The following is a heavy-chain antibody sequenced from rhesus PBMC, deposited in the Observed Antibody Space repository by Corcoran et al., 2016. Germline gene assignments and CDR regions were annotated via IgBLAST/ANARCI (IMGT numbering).Heavy chain of an antibody. Sequence: QVQLVQSGAEVKKPGSSVKVSCKASGYTFTDYYMHWVRQAPRQGLDWMGWINPYNGNTKYAQKVQGRVTMTRDTSTSTDYMELSSLRSEDTAVYYCAREETFTMIVVITPRFDYWGQGVLVTVSS. CDR2: INPYNGNT. V-gene: IGHV1S2*01. D-gene: IGHD3-28*01. CDR3: AREETFTMIVVITPRFDY. J-gene: IGHJ4*01. CDR1: GYTFTDYY.